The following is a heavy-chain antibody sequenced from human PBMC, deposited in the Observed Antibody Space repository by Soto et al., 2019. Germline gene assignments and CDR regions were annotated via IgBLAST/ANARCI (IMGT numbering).Heavy chain of an antibody. D-gene: IGHD2-21*02. CDR3: ARDEYCGGDCSTYYYYYGMDV. Sequence: ASVKVSCKASGYTFTSYYMHWVRQAPGQGLEWMGIINPSGGSTSYAQKFQGRVTMTRDTSTSTVYMELSSLRSEDTAVYYCARDEYCGGDCSTYYYYYGMDVWGQGTTVTVSS. J-gene: IGHJ6*02. CDR2: INPSGGST. CDR1: GYTFTSYY. V-gene: IGHV1-46*01.